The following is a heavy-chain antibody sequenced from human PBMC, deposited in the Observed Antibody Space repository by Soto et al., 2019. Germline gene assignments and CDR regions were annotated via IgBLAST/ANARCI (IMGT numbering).Heavy chain of an antibody. CDR2: IIPIFGTA. CDR3: AKGYSYGYCHY. J-gene: IGHJ4*02. Sequence: ASVKVSCKASGGTFSSYAISWVRQAPGQGLEWMGGIIPIFGTANYAQKFQGRVTITADESTSTAYMELSSLRSEDTAVYSCAKGYSYGYCHYWAQGTLLTVSS. V-gene: IGHV1-69*13. D-gene: IGHD5-18*01. CDR1: GGTFSSYA.